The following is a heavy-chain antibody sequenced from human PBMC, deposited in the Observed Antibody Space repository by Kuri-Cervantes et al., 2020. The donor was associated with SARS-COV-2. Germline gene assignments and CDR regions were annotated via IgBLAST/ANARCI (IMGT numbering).Heavy chain of an antibody. J-gene: IGHJ3*02. CDR2: ISSSSSTI. V-gene: IGHV3-48*01. CDR1: GFTFSSYA. Sequence: GESLKISCAASGFTFSSYAMHWVRQAPGKGLEWVSYISSSSSTIYYADSVKGRFTISRDNAKNSLYLQMNSLRAEDTAVYYCARDTSPDAFDIWGQGTMVTVSS. D-gene: IGHD1-1*01. CDR3: ARDTSPDAFDI.